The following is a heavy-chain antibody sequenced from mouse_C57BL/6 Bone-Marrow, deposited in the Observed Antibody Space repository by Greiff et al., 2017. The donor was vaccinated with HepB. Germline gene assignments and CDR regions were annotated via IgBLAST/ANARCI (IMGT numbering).Heavy chain of an antibody. D-gene: IGHD1-1*01. Sequence: QVHVKQSGPGLVQPSQSLSITCTVSGFSLTSYGVHWVRQPPGKGLEWLGVIWSGGSTDYNAAFISRLSISKDNSKSQVFFKMNSLQADDTAIYYCAKSPFITTVVATRWYFDVWGTGTTVTVSS. V-gene: IGHV2-4*01. CDR2: IWSGGST. CDR3: AKSPFITTVVATRWYFDV. J-gene: IGHJ1*03. CDR1: GFSLTSYG.